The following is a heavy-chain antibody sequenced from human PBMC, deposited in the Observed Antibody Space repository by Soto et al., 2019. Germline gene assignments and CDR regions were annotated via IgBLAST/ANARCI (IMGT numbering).Heavy chain of an antibody. CDR1: GGSISNSRYY. CDR2: IYHTGNT. V-gene: IGHV4-39*01. CDR3: ARDYYDSSDYTTNWFDP. D-gene: IGHD3-22*01. J-gene: IGHJ5*02. Sequence: PSETLSLTCTVSGGSISNSRYYWAWIRQPPGKGLEWIGSIYHTGNTYYNPSLRSRVTISVDTSKNQFSLKLTSVTAADTAVYYCARDYYDSSDYTTNWFDPWGQGTLVIVSS.